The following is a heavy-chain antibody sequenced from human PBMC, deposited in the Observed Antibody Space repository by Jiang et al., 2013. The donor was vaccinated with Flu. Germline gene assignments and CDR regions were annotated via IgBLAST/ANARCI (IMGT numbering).Heavy chain of an antibody. D-gene: IGHD5-18*01. CDR1: GGSISSYY. CDR2: IYYSGST. V-gene: IGHV4-59*01. J-gene: IGHJ4*02. CDR3: ASSKGGGAYTAMVNFDY. Sequence: GSGLVKPSETLSLTCTVSGGSISSYYWSWIRQPPGKGLEWIGYIYYSGSTNYNPSLKSRVTISVDTSKNQFSLKLSSVTAADTAVYYCASSKGGGAYTAMVNFDYWGQGTLVTVSS.